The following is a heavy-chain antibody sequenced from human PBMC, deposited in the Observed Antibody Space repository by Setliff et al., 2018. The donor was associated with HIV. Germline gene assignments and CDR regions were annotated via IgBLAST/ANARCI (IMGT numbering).Heavy chain of an antibody. CDR3: ARIRGSTHYHYFCMDV. Sequence: SETLSLTCTVSGGSVSSNDYYWAWIRQPPGKGLEWIGHIYTSGSTNYNPSLKSRVTISVDTSKNQFSLNLSSVTAADTAIYYCARIRGSTHYHYFCMDVWGKGTTVTVSS. CDR1: GGSVSSNDYY. V-gene: IGHV4-61*08. J-gene: IGHJ6*03. D-gene: IGHD3-10*01. CDR2: IYTSGST.